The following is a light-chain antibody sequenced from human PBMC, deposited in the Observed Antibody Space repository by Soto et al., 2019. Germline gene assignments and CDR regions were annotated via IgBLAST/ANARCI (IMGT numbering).Light chain of an antibody. Sequence: IVMTQSPATLSVSSGERATLSCRASQSVSTNLAWYQQKPGQAPRLLLYGASTRATGIPARFSGSGSGTEFTLTISRLQSEDFAVYYCQQYNNWPPYTFGQGTKLEIK. V-gene: IGKV3-15*01. CDR3: QQYNNWPPYT. CDR1: QSVSTN. J-gene: IGKJ2*01. CDR2: GAS.